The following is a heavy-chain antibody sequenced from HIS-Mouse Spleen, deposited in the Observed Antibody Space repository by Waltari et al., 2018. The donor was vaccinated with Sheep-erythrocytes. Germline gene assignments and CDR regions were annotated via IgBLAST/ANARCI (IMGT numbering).Heavy chain of an antibody. V-gene: IGHV1-2*02. CDR3: AGGYCSSTSCYGYFQH. D-gene: IGHD2-2*01. J-gene: IGHJ1*01. Sequence: QVQLVQSGAEVKKPGASVKVSCKASGYTFTGYYMHWVRQAPGQGLGWMGWINPSIGGTNTARKFKGRVTMTRETSISTAYMELSRLGSDDTAVYYCAGGYCSSTSCYGYFQHWGQGTLVTVSS. CDR1: GYTFTGYY. CDR2: INPSIGGT.